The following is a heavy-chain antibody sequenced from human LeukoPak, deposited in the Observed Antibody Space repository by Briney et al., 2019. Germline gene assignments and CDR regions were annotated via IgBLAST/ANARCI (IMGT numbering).Heavy chain of an antibody. Sequence: PGRSLRLSCAASVFTLSSYEMNCVRQAPGKGREGVSYISSSASNIYNADSVKGRFTISRDNAKNSLYLQMNSLRAEDTAVYYCARDNDYGEFDYWGQGTLVTVSS. V-gene: IGHV3-48*03. CDR2: ISSSASNI. CDR3: ARDNDYGEFDY. D-gene: IGHD4-17*01. J-gene: IGHJ4*02. CDR1: VFTLSSYE.